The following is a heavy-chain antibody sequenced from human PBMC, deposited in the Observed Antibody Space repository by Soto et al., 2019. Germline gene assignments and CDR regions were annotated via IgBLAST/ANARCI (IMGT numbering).Heavy chain of an antibody. CDR3: ARARGMDEILDYYYAMDV. J-gene: IGHJ6*02. CDR2: IIPMFRVV. Sequence: QVQLVQSGTEVKKPGSSVRVSCKASGGNFRSYAISWMRQAPGRGLEWIGGIIPMFRVVNETQMYQRRVTAAADESTATTYMGLIGMRDDDTAIYSCARARGMDEILDYYYAMDVWGQGTTVTVSS. V-gene: IGHV1-69*01. D-gene: IGHD3-10*01. CDR1: GGNFRSYA.